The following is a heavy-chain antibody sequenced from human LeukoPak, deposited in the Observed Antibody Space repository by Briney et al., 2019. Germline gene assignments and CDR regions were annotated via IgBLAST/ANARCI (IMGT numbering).Heavy chain of an antibody. D-gene: IGHD1-26*01. J-gene: IGHJ4*02. V-gene: IGHV3-30-3*01. Sequence: GGSLRLSCAASGFTFSSYAMHWVRQAPGKGLEWVAVISYDGSNKYYADSVKGRFTISRDNSKNTLYLQMNSLRAEDTAVYYCARDPTSGTLYYFDYWGQGTLVTVSS. CDR3: ARDPTSGTLYYFDY. CDR2: ISYDGSNK. CDR1: GFTFSSYA.